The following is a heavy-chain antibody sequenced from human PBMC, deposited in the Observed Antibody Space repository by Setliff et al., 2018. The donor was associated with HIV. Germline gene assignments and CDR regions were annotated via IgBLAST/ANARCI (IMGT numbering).Heavy chain of an antibody. Sequence: ASVKVSCKASGYTFTRNAMHWVRQAPGQRLEWMGWINTVNGNTKYSQKFQGRVTVTRDTSASTVYMELSSLRSGDTAVYYCARDLNSDDYPHWFDPWGQGTLVTVSS. D-gene: IGHD4-17*01. CDR2: INTVNGNT. CDR1: GYTFTRNA. V-gene: IGHV1-3*04. CDR3: ARDLNSDDYPHWFDP. J-gene: IGHJ5*02.